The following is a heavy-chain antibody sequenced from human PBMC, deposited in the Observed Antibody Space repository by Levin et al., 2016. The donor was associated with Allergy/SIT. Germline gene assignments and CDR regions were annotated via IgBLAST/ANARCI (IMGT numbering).Heavy chain of an antibody. V-gene: IGHV1-8*01. J-gene: IGHJ4*02. Sequence: ASVKVSCKASGYTFTSYDINWVRQATGQGLEWMGWMNPNSGNTGYAQKFQGRVTMTRNTSISTAYMELSSLRSEDTAVYYCATQPTGTTFLDYWGQGTLVTVSS. CDR3: ATQPTGTTFLDY. CDR2: MNPNSGNT. D-gene: IGHD1-7*01. CDR1: GYTFTSYD.